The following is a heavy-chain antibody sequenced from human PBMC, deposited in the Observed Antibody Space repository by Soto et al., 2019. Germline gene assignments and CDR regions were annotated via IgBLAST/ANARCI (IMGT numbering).Heavy chain of an antibody. CDR2: IYYTGTI. D-gene: IGHD3-3*01. CDR3: ARVRAEWGVRVYYYYGMDV. V-gene: IGHV4-59*01. J-gene: IGHJ6*02. CDR1: GGSMSSYY. Sequence: QVQLQASGPGLVKPSETLSLTCTVSGGSMSSYYWSWIRQPPGKGLEWIGYIYYTGTINYNPSLKSRVTISVDTSKNQFSLNLRSVTAADAAVYYCARVRAEWGVRVYYYYGMDVWGQGTTVTVSS.